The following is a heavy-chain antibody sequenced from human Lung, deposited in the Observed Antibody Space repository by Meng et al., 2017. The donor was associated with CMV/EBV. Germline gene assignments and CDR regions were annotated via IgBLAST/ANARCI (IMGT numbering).Heavy chain of an antibody. J-gene: IGHJ5*02. CDR1: GGSIRSRSHY. CDR3: ARVWANGEGWFDP. Sequence: HLQAPELGPGSVKPSGTLSLSGRGSGGSIRSRSHYWGWIRQPPGKGLEWIGNIYYSALTSYNPSLKSRVTISVDTSKNQFSLKLSSVTAADTAVFYCARVWANGEGWFDPWGQGTLVTVSS. CDR2: IYYSALT. V-gene: IGHV4-39*07. D-gene: IGHD2-8*01.